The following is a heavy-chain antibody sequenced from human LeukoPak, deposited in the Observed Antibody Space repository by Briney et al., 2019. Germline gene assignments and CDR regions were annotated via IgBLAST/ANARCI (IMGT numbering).Heavy chain of an antibody. V-gene: IGHV1-3*02. J-gene: IGHJ4*02. Sequence: ASVKLSCKASGYIFTNYAIHWVRQAPGQRLEWMGWTNAGNGNTKYSQEFQGRVTITRDTSANTAYMELSSLRSEDMAVYYCARSAEGYCSGASCSEYYFDYWGQGTLVTVSS. D-gene: IGHD2-15*01. CDR1: GYIFTNYA. CDR3: ARSAEGYCSGASCSEYYFDY. CDR2: TNAGNGNT.